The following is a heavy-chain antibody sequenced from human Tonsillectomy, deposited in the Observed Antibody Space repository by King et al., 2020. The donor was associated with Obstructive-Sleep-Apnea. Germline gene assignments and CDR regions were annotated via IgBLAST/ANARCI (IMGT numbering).Heavy chain of an antibody. V-gene: IGHV4-59*01. J-gene: IGHJ3*02. CDR2: IYYSGST. CDR3: ARGVPRSKLESGWAPFDI. Sequence: VQLQESGPGLVKPSETLSLTCTVSDGSISNYYWTWIRQPPGKGLEWIGYIYYSGSTKCNPSLKSRVTLSVDTSKNQLSLNLTPVTASDTAVYYCARGVPRSKLESGWAPFDIWGQGTMVTVSS. D-gene: IGHD6-19*01. CDR1: DGSISNYY.